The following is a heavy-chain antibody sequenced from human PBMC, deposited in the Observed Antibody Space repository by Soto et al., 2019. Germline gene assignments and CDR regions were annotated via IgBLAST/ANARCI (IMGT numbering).Heavy chain of an antibody. Sequence: GGSLRLSCAASGFTFSSYAMSWVRQAPGKGLEWVSAISGGGSRTYYADSVKGRFTISRDNSKNTLYLQMNSLRAEDTAVYYCAKGGTNCSSTSCYGGLDYWGQGTLVTVSS. J-gene: IGHJ4*02. CDR3: AKGGTNCSSTSCYGGLDY. CDR2: ISGGGSRT. V-gene: IGHV3-23*01. CDR1: GFTFSSYA. D-gene: IGHD2-2*01.